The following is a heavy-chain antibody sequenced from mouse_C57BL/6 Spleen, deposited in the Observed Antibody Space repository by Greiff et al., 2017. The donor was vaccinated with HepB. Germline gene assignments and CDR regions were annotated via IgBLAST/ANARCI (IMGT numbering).Heavy chain of an antibody. D-gene: IGHD2-3*01. J-gene: IGHJ4*01. V-gene: IGHV5-17*01. Sequence: EVQGVESGGGLVKPGGSLKLSCAASGFTFSDYGMHWVRQAPEKGLEWVAYISSGSSTIYYADTVKGRFTISRDNAKNTLFLQMTSLRSEDTAMYYCAGGDGYHYYAMDYWGQGTSVTVSS. CDR2: ISSGSSTI. CDR3: AGGDGYHYYAMDY. CDR1: GFTFSDYG.